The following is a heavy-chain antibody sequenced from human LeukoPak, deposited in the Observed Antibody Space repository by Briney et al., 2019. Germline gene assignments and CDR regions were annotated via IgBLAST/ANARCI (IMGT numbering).Heavy chain of an antibody. V-gene: IGHV1-46*01. D-gene: IGHD3-9*01. Sequence: GASVKVSCKASGYTFTSYYMHWVRQAPGQGLEWMGIINPSGGSTSYAQKFQGRVTVTRDTSTSTVYMELSSLRSEDTAVYYCARLGRPLRRLGAGPNILTGYDYWGQGTLVTVSS. J-gene: IGHJ4*02. CDR3: ARLGRPLRRLGAGPNILTGYDY. CDR1: GYTFTSYY. CDR2: INPSGGST.